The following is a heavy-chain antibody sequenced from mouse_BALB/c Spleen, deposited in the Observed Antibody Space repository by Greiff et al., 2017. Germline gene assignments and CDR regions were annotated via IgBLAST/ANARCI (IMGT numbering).Heavy chain of an antibody. CDR1: GFTFSSYG. Sequence: EVQRVESGGDLVKPGGSLKLSCAASGFTFSSYGMSWVRQTPDKRLEWVATISSGGSYTYYPDSVKGRFTISRDNAKNTLYLQMSSLKSEDTAMYYCARPIYDGYYAFDYWGQGTTLTVSS. D-gene: IGHD2-3*01. CDR2: ISSGGSYT. V-gene: IGHV5-6*01. J-gene: IGHJ2*01. CDR3: ARPIYDGYYAFDY.